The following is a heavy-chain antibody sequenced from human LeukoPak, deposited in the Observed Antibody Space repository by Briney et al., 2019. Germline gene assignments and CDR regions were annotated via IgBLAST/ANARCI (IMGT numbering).Heavy chain of an antibody. V-gene: IGHV3-11*05. CDR1: GFTFSDYY. D-gene: IGHD5-12*01. J-gene: IGHJ3*02. Sequence: GGSLRLSCAASGFTFSDYYMSWIRQAPGKGLEWVSYIISSSSYTNYADSVKGRFTISRDNAKNSLYLQMNSLRAEDTAVYYCAREWRDAFDIWGQGTMVTVSS. CDR2: IISSSSYT. CDR3: AREWRDAFDI.